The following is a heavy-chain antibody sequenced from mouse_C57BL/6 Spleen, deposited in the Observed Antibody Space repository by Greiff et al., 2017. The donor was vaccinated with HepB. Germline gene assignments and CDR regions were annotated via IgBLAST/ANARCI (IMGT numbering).Heavy chain of an antibody. V-gene: IGHV1-26*01. J-gene: IGHJ2*01. CDR2: INPNNGGT. Sequence: VQLQQSGPELVKPGASVKISCKASGYTFTDYYMNWVKQSHGKSLEWIGDINPNNGGTSYNQKFKGKATLTVDKSSSTAYMELRSLTSEDSAVYYCNYYGSSYLFFDYWGQGTTLTVSS. D-gene: IGHD1-1*01. CDR3: NYYGSSYLFFDY. CDR1: GYTFTDYY.